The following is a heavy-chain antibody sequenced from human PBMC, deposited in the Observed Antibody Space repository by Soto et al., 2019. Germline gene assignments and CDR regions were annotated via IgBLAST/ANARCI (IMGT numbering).Heavy chain of an antibody. CDR2: IIPILGIA. J-gene: IGHJ5*02. CDR3: ARESDILNWFDP. Sequence: GASVKVSCKASGGTFISYTISWVRQAPGQGLEWMGRIIPILGIANYAQKFQGRVTITADKSTSTAYMELSSLRSEDTAVYYCARESDILNWFDPWGQGTLVTVSS. V-gene: IGHV1-69*04. CDR1: GGTFISYT. D-gene: IGHD3-9*01.